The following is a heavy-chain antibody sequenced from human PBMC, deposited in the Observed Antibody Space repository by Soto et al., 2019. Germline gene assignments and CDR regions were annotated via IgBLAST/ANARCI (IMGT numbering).Heavy chain of an antibody. CDR3: AKQPNGFDS. J-gene: IGHJ5*01. CDR1: GLTFSRHA. V-gene: IGHV3-23*01. Sequence: EVQLLESGGGLVQPGGSLRLSCAASGLTFSRHAMAWVRQAPGKGLEWLSSISESSSSTYYADSVKGRFTISKDNSKNMLYLQMNSLGDEDTAVYYCAKQPNGFDSWGQGTLVTVSS. CDR2: ISESSSST.